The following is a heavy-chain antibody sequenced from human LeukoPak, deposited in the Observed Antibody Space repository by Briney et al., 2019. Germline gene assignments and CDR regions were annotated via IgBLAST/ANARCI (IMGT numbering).Heavy chain of an antibody. D-gene: IGHD2-2*01. J-gene: IGHJ4*02. CDR1: GFTLSTYG. CDR3: VKSGRDIVVVPAPVNF. Sequence: GGSLRLSCAASGFTLSTYGMSWVRQAPGKGLEWVSSISGSGGSTYYADSVKGRFTISRDTSKNTMYLQMNSLRAEDTAIYYCVKSGRDIVVVPAPVNFWGQGTLVTVSS. CDR2: ISGSGGST. V-gene: IGHV3-23*01.